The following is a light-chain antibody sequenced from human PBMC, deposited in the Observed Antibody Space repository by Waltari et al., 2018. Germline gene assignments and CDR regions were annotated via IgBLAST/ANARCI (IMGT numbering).Light chain of an antibody. J-gene: IGKJ4*01. CDR2: DTS. CDR3: QQGSILPLT. CDR1: ESVSNY. Sequence: EVVLTQSPVILSLAAGERATLSCRASESVSNYLAWYQQKPGQSPRLLIFDTSKRATGIPARFSGSGYGTDFTLTINNLEAEDFALYYCQQGSILPLTFGGGTKVEI. V-gene: IGKV3-11*01.